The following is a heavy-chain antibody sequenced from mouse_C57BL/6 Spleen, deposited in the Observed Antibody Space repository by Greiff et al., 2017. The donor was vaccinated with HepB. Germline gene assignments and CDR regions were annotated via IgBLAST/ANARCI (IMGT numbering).Heavy chain of an antibody. J-gene: IGHJ1*03. V-gene: IGHV1-82*01. D-gene: IGHD3-1*01. Sequence: QVQLKQSGPELVKPGASVKISCKASGYAFSSSWMNWVKQRPGQGLEWIGRIYPGDGDTNYNGKFKGKATLTADKSSSTAYMQLSSLTSEDSAVYVCARRSPRGREGYFDVWGTGTTVTVSS. CDR3: ARRSPRGREGYFDV. CDR2: IYPGDGDT. CDR1: GYAFSSSW.